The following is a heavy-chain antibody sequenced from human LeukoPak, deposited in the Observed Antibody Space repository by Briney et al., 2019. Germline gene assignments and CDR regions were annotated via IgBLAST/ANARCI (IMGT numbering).Heavy chain of an antibody. J-gene: IGHJ5*02. CDR1: GFTFSSYW. D-gene: IGHD2-2*01. V-gene: IGHV3-74*01. Sequence: PGGSLRLSCAASGFTFSSYWMHWVRQAPGKGLVWVSRINSDGSSTRYADSVKGRFTISRDNAKNTLYLQMNSLRAEDTAVYYCARGVGYCSSTSCYWWLDPWGQGTLVTVSS. CDR3: ARGVGYCSSTSCYWWLDP. CDR2: INSDGSST.